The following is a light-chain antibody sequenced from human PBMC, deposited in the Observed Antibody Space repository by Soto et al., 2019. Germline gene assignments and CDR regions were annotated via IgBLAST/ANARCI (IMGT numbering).Light chain of an antibody. V-gene: IGKV3-11*01. CDR2: GAF. CDR3: QQRSIWLPGT. J-gene: IGKJ5*01. Sequence: LTHPPSTPGLSPPQRGTPCYRVSRSVTSYLAWYQQKPGQAPRLVIYGAFNRATGIPDRFSGSGSGTDFTLTISSLEPEDFAVYYCQQRSIWLPGTFGQGTRLDIK. CDR1: RSVTSY.